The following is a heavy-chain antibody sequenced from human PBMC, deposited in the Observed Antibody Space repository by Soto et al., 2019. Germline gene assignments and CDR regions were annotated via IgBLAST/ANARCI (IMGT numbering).Heavy chain of an antibody. D-gene: IGHD3-3*01. Sequence: GGSLRLSCAASGFTFSDYYMSWIRQAPGKGLEWVSYISSSGSTIYYADSVKGRFTISRDNAKSSLYLQMNSLRAEDTAVYYCARQVKGDFWSGYNYYYYYYMDVWGKGTTVTVSS. CDR2: ISSSGSTI. CDR3: ARQVKGDFWSGYNYYYYYYMDV. V-gene: IGHV3-11*01. CDR1: GFTFSDYY. J-gene: IGHJ6*03.